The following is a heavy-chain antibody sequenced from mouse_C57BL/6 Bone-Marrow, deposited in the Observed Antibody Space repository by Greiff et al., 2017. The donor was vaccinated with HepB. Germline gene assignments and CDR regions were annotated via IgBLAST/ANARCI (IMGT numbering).Heavy chain of an antibody. V-gene: IGHV7-1*01. CDR1: GFTFSDFY. CDR2: SRNKANDYTT. Sequence: EVKLVESGGGLVQSGRSLRLSCATSGFTFSDFYMEWVRQAPGKGLEWIAASRNKANDYTTEYSASVKGRFIVSRDTSHSILYLQMNALRAEDTAIYYCARDAGGYSWYFDVWGTGTTVTVSS. CDR3: ARDAGGYSWYFDV. D-gene: IGHD2-3*01. J-gene: IGHJ1*03.